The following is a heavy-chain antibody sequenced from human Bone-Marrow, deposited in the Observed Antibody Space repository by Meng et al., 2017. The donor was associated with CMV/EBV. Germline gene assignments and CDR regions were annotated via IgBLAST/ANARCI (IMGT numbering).Heavy chain of an antibody. D-gene: IGHD3-16*01. CDR1: GFTFSNYA. J-gene: IGHJ4*02. V-gene: IGHV4-30-4*08. CDR2: IYYSGNT. Sequence: LRLSCAVSGFTFSNYAMSWIRQPPGKGLEWIGYIYYSGNTYYNPSLKSRITISIDTSKNQFSLKVTSVTAADTAVYYCARDPWGYGLTYWGQGTLVTVSS. CDR3: ARDPWGYGLTY.